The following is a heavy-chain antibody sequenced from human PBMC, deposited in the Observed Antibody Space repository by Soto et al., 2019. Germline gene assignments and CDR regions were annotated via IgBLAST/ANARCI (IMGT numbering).Heavy chain of an antibody. D-gene: IGHD3-3*01. J-gene: IGHJ6*02. Sequence: PSETLSLTCTVSGGPISSGDYYWSWIRQPPGKGLEWIGYIYYSGSTFYNPSLKSRVTISVDTSKNQFSLQLSSVTAADTAVYYCAKEPVSITIFVVSGMDVWAQGTTVTFSS. CDR2: IYYSGST. CDR1: GGPISSGDYY. CDR3: AKEPVSITIFVVSGMDV. V-gene: IGHV4-30-4*01.